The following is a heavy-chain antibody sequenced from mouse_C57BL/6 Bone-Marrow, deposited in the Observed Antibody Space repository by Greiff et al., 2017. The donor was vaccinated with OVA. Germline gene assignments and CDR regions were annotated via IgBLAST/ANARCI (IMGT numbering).Heavy chain of an antibody. D-gene: IGHD1-1*01. V-gene: IGHV1-64*01. J-gene: IGHJ3*01. CDR1: GYTFTSYW. CDR2: IHPNSGST. CDR3: ARRDYYGSSYGIAY. Sequence: QVQLQQPGAELVKPGASVKLSCKASGYTFTSYWMHWVKQRPGQGLEWIGMIHPNSGSTNYNEKFKSKATLTVDKSSSTAYMQLSSLTSEDSAVYYCARRDYYGSSYGIAYWGQGTLVTVSA.